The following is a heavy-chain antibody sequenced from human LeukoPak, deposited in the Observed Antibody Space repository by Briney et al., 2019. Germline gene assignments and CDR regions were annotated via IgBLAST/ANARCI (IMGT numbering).Heavy chain of an antibody. CDR3: ARDPWNSGFFDY. CDR1: GFTVSSNY. J-gene: IGHJ4*02. CDR2: IYSGGST. D-gene: IGHD1/OR15-1a*01. Sequence: GGSLRLSCAVSGFTVSSNYKNWVRQAPGKGLEWVSLIYSGGSTYYADSVKGRFTISRDNSKNTLYLQMNSLRAEDTAVYYCARDPWNSGFFDYWGQGALVTVSS. V-gene: IGHV3-66*01.